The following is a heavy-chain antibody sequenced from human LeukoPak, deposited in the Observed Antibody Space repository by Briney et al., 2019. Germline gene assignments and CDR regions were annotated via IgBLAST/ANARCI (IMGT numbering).Heavy chain of an antibody. J-gene: IGHJ4*02. Sequence: GGSLRLSCAASGFTFDDYAMHWVRQAPGKGLEWVSLISGDGGSTYYADSVKGRFTISRDNSRKSQYLQMNSLRTEDTALYYCAKDSSGWAPDYWGQGILVTASS. CDR1: GFTFDDYA. V-gene: IGHV3-43*02. D-gene: IGHD6-19*01. CDR3: AKDSSGWAPDY. CDR2: ISGDGGST.